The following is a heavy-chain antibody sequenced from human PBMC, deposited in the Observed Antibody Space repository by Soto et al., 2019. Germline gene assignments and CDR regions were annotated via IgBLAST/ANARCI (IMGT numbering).Heavy chain of an antibody. CDR3: AREGVSSYERKTHNWFDP. Sequence: QVQLVESGGGVVQPGRSLRLSCAASGFTFSSYGMHWVRQAPGKGLEWVAVIWYDGSNKYYADSVKGRFTISRDNSKNTLYLQMNSLRAEDTAVYYCAREGVSSYERKTHNWFDPWGQGTLVTVSS. CDR1: GFTFSSYG. J-gene: IGHJ5*02. D-gene: IGHD3-3*01. V-gene: IGHV3-33*01. CDR2: IWYDGSNK.